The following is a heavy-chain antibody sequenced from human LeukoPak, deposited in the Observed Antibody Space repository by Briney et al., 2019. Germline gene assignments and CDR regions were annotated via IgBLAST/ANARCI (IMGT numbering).Heavy chain of an antibody. CDR3: ARQPLKLPYYYYYMDV. D-gene: IGHD1-7*01. CDR2: IYYSGST. CDR1: GGSISSSSYY. V-gene: IGHV4-39*01. Sequence: PSETLSLTCAVSGGSISSSSYYWGWIRQPPGKGLEWIGSIYYSGSTYYNPSLKSRVTISVDTSKNQFSLKLSSVTAADTAVYYCARQPLKLPYYYYYMDVWGKGTTVTVSS. J-gene: IGHJ6*03.